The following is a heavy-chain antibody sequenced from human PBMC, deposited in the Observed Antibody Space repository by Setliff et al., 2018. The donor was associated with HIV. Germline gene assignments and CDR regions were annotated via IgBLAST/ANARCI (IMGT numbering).Heavy chain of an antibody. Sequence: PSETLSLTCTVSGLSMSYNYWTWIRQSPGKGLDWIGYVHYSGSTRYNPSLKSRVTISVDTSKKKFSLKLTSMTATDTAVYYCASEKKAWSVSDSFYEYWGQGVPVTVSS. CDR1: GLSMSYNY. D-gene: IGHD3-3*01. J-gene: IGHJ4*02. V-gene: IGHV4-59*01. CDR2: VHYSGST. CDR3: ASEKKAWSVSDSFYEY.